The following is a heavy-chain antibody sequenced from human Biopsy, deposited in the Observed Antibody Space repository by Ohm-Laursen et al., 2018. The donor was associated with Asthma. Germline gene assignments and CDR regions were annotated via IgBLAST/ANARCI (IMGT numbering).Heavy chain of an antibody. CDR1: GGTFNTYV. V-gene: IGHV1-69*01. Sequence: GSSVKVSCKSLGGTFNTYVIGWVRQAPGQGLEWMGGTNSVFGTTTYPQKFQDRVTITADDSTSTVYMELSSLGSEDTAVYYCARKAGSCISRTCYSLDFWGQGTLVTVSS. D-gene: IGHD2-2*01. CDR2: TNSVFGTT. CDR3: ARKAGSCISRTCYSLDF. J-gene: IGHJ4*02.